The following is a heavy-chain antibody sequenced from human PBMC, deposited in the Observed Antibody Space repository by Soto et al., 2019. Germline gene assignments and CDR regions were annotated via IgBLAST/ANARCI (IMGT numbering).Heavy chain of an antibody. CDR1: GFTLGKFV. J-gene: IGHJ6*02. CDR2: TSNDGINT. Sequence: QVQLVESGGGVVQPGRSLRLSCAASGFTLGKFVMHWVRQAPGKGLDWLAVTSNDGINTYYAASVKGRFTISRDNSMNMVYLQMNSLRDEDTALYYCARGNLDVWGQGTTVIVSS. CDR3: ARGNLDV. D-gene: IGHD1-1*01. V-gene: IGHV3-30*01.